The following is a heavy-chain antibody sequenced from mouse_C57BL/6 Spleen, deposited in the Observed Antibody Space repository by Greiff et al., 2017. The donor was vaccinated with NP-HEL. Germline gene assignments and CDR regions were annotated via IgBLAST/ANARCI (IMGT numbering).Heavy chain of an antibody. J-gene: IGHJ3*01. D-gene: IGHD3-2*02. CDR2: IYPRSGNT. V-gene: IGHV1-81*01. CDR3: ARMGSGYWFAY. CDR1: GYTFTSYG. Sequence: VQLQESGAELARPGASVKLSCKASGYTFTSYGISWVKQRTGQGLEWIGEIYPRSGNTYYNEKFKGKATLTADKSSSTAYMELRSLTSEDSAVYFCARMGSGYWFAYWGQGTLVTVSA.